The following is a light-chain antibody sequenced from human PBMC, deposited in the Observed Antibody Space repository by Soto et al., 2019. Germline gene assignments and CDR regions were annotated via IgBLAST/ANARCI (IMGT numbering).Light chain of an antibody. CDR1: SADIGGYNY. J-gene: IGLJ2*01. Sequence: QSALTQPASVSGSPGQSITISCTGTSADIGGYNYVSWYQQHPGKVPKVLIYELSYRPSGVSTRFSGSKSGNTASLTISGLQAEDEADYYCSSYTTPTAVVFGGGTKLTVL. V-gene: IGLV2-14*01. CDR3: SSYTTPTAVV. CDR2: ELS.